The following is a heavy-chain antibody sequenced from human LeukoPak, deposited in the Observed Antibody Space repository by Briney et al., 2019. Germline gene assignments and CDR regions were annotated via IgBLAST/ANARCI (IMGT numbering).Heavy chain of an antibody. CDR1: NGSISSDY. Sequence: SETLSLTCSVSNGSISSDYWTWIRQPPGKGLEWIGYIYYSGSTKYNPSLESRATISLDTSRNQFSLKLTSMSAADTAVYYCARLTARPGGIRPLIMDFWGEGTLVTVSS. CDR2: IYYSGST. J-gene: IGHJ4*02. V-gene: IGHV4-59*01. D-gene: IGHD6-6*01. CDR3: ARLTARPGGIRPLIMDF.